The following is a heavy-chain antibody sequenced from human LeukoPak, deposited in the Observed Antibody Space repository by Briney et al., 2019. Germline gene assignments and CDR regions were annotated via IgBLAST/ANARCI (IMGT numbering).Heavy chain of an antibody. V-gene: IGHV4-31*03. D-gene: IGHD3-22*01. Sequence: SETLSLTCTVSGGSISSGGYYWSWIRQHPGKGLEWIGYIYYSGSTYYNPSLKSRVTISVDTSKNQFSLKLSSVTAADTAVYYCARSRIVGNAFDIWGQGTMVTVSS. CDR1: GGSISSGGYY. CDR3: ARSRIVGNAFDI. CDR2: IYYSGST. J-gene: IGHJ3*02.